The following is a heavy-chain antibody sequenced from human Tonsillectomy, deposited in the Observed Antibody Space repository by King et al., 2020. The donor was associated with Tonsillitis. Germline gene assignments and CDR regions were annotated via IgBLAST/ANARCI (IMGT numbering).Heavy chain of an antibody. J-gene: IGHJ4*02. Sequence: VQLQQWGAGLLKPSETLSLTCAVYGGSFSGYYWTWIRQPPGKGLEWIGEINHSGSTNYNPSLKSRVTISVDTSKNQFSLKLSSVTAADTAVYYCARVPNLVRGVDYWGQGTLVTVSS. CDR1: GGSFSGYY. D-gene: IGHD1-1*01. V-gene: IGHV4-34*01. CDR3: ARVPNLVRGVDY. CDR2: INHSGST.